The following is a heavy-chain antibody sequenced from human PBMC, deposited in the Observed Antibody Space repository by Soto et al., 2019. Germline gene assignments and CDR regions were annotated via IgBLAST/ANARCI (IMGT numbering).Heavy chain of an antibody. J-gene: IGHJ4*02. CDR3: ARGAYGSGYYFDY. Sequence: GGSLRLSCAASGFTFSSYWMSWVRQAPGKGLEWVANIKQDGSEKYYEDSVKGRFTISRDNAKNSLYLQMNSLRADDTAVYYCARGAYGSGYYFDYWGQGTLVTVSS. CDR1: GFTFSSYW. CDR2: IKQDGSEK. D-gene: IGHD6-19*01. V-gene: IGHV3-7*03.